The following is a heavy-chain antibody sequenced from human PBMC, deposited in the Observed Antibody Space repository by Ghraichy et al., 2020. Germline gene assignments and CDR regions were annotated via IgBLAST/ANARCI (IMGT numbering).Heavy chain of an antibody. V-gene: IGHV6-1*01. CDR2: TYYRSKWYN. CDR3: ARDLGSRGSYYYYYMDV. J-gene: IGHJ6*03. Sequence: SQTLSLTCAISGDSVSSNSAAWNWIRQSPSRGLEWLGRTYYRSKWYNDYAVSVKSRITINPDTSKNQFSLQLNSVTPEDTAVYYCARDLGSRGSYYYYYMDVWGKGTTVTVSS. CDR1: GDSVSSNSAA. D-gene: IGHD1-26*01.